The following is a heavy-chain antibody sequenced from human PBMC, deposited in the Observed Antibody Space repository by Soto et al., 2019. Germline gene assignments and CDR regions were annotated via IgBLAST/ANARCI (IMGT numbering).Heavy chain of an antibody. CDR2: ISSSSSTI. Sequence: GGSLRLSCAASGFTFSDYSMNWVRQAAGKGLEWVSYISSSSSTIYYSDSVKGRFTISRDNAKNSLYLQMNSLRAEDMALYYCVRASGSTYVMXYWGQGT. V-gene: IGHV3-48*01. J-gene: IGHJ4*02. CDR1: GFTFSDYS. D-gene: IGHD1-26*01. CDR3: VRASGSTYVMXY.